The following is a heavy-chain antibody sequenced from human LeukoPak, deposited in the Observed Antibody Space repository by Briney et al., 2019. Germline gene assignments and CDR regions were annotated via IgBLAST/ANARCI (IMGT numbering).Heavy chain of an antibody. D-gene: IGHD3-3*01. CDR1: GFTFSSYA. Sequence: GGSLRLSCAASGFTFSSYAMHWVRQAPGKGLEWVAVISYDGSSKYYADSVKGRFTISRDNSKNTLYQQMNSLRAEDTAVYYCARDPTPLYYDFWSGYYAFDIWGQGTMVTVSS. V-gene: IGHV3-30-3*01. J-gene: IGHJ3*02. CDR2: ISYDGSSK. CDR3: ARDPTPLYYDFWSGYYAFDI.